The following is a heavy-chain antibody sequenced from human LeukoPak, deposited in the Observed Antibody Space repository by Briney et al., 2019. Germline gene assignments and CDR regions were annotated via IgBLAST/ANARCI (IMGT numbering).Heavy chain of an antibody. CDR3: ARSTYDFWSPPYSWFDP. Sequence: PSETLSLTCTVSGGSISSGSYYWSWIRQPAGKGLEWIGRIYTSGSTNYNPSLKSRVTISVDTSKNQFSLKLSSVTAADTAVYYCARSTYDFWSPPYSWFDPWGQGTLVTVSS. D-gene: IGHD3-3*01. V-gene: IGHV4-61*02. CDR2: IYTSGST. J-gene: IGHJ5*02. CDR1: GGSISSGSYY.